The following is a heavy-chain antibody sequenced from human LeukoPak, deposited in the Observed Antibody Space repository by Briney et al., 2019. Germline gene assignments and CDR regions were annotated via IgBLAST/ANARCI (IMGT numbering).Heavy chain of an antibody. V-gene: IGHV1-8*01. Sequence: ASVKVSCKASGYTFTTYDINWVRQATGQGLEWMGWMNPNSGNTGYAQKFQGRVTMTRNTSISTAYMELSGLRSEDTAVYYCARGSKFMTTVEGYYFDYWGQGALVTVSS. CDR2: MNPNSGNT. J-gene: IGHJ4*02. D-gene: IGHD4-23*01. CDR1: GYTFTTYD. CDR3: ARGSKFMTTVEGYYFDY.